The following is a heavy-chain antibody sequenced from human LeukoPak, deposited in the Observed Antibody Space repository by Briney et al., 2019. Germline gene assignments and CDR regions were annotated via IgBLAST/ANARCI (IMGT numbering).Heavy chain of an antibody. V-gene: IGHV3-7*01. Sequence: GGSLRLSCAASGFSFSSYWMIWVRQDPGKGLEWVANIKEDGSEKNYVDSVEGRFTISRDNAKNSLYLQMNSLRAEDTAVYYCARVGLGVGSGRKASGFDPWGQGTLVIVSS. J-gene: IGHJ5*02. CDR2: IKEDGSEK. CDR1: GFSFSSYW. CDR3: ARVGLGVGSGRKASGFDP. D-gene: IGHD3-10*01.